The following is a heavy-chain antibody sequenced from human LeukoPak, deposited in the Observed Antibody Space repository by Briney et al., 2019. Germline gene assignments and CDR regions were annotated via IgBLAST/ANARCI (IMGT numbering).Heavy chain of an antibody. Sequence: ASVKVSCKASGYTFTSYGISWVRQAPGQGLEWMGWISAYNGNTNNAQKLQGRVTMTTDTSTSTAYMELMSLRTDDAAVYYYSRHLTVPYTFLDPWGQGTRVTVPS. V-gene: IGHV1-18*01. CDR2: ISAYNGNT. J-gene: IGHJ5*02. D-gene: IGHD2-2*02. CDR1: GYTFTSYG. CDR3: SRHLTVPYTFLDP.